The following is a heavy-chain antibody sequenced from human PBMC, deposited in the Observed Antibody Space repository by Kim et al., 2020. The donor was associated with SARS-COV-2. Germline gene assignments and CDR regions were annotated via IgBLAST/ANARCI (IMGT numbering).Heavy chain of an antibody. D-gene: IGHD3-10*01. CDR2: FDPEDGET. J-gene: IGHJ5*02. V-gene: IGHV1-24*01. Sequence: ASVKVSCKVSGYTLTELSMHWVRQAPGKGLEWMGGFDPEDGETIYAQKFQGRVTMTEDTSTDTAYMELSSLRSEDTAVYYCATFKKFDNWFDPWGQGTLVTVSS. CDR3: ATFKKFDNWFDP. CDR1: GYTLTELS.